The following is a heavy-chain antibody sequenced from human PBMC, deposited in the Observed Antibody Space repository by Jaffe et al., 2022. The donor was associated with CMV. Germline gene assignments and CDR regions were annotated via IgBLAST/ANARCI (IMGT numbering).Heavy chain of an antibody. CDR2: ISSSSSYI. D-gene: IGHD3-3*01. V-gene: IGHV3-21*01. CDR3: ASFGGANDFWSGYPSWGGMDV. J-gene: IGHJ6*02. Sequence: EVQLVESGGGLVKPGGSLRLSCAASGFTFSSYSMNWVRQAPGKGLEWVSSISSSSSYIYYADSVKGRFTISRDNAKNSLYLQMNSLRAEDTAVYYCASFGGANDFWSGYPSWGGMDVWGQGTTVTVSS. CDR1: GFTFSSYS.